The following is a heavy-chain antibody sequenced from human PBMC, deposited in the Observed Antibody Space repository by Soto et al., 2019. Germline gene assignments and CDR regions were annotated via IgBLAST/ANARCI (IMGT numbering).Heavy chain of an antibody. V-gene: IGHV3-21*01. J-gene: IGHJ6*03. CDR2: ISSSSSYI. D-gene: IGHD2-2*02. CDR3: ASALSLGYCSSTSCYSYYYYMDV. CDR1: GFTFSSYS. Sequence: EVQLVESGGGLVKPGGSLRLSCAASGFTFSSYSMNWVRQAPGKGLEWVSSISSSSSYIYYADSVKGRFTISRDNAKNSLYLQMNSLRAEDTAVYYCASALSLGYCSSTSCYSYYYYMDVWGKGTTFTVSS.